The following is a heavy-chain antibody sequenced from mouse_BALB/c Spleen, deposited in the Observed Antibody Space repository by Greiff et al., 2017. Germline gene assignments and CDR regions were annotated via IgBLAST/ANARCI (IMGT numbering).Heavy chain of an antibody. D-gene: IGHD2-2*01. J-gene: IGHJ3*01. CDR1: GYSITSDYA. CDR3: ARGGIYYGYDEGFAY. V-gene: IGHV3-2*02. Sequence: EVHLVESGPGLVKPSQSLSLTCTVTGYSITSDYAWNWIRQFPGNKLEWMGYISYSGSTSYNPSLKSRISITRDTSKNQFFLQLNSVTTEDTATYYGARGGIYYGYDEGFAYWGQGTLVTVSA. CDR2: ISYSGST.